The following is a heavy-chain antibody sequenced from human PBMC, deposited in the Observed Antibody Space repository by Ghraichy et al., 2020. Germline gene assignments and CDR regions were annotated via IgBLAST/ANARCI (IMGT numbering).Heavy chain of an antibody. Sequence: GESLNISCAASGFTFSSYDMSWVRQAPGKGLEWVSGITYNGDTTYYADSVKGRFTISRDNSKNTLYLQMNSLRTEDTALYYCAKHFIRTHAYWGQGTLVTVTP. D-gene: IGHD3-3*02. J-gene: IGHJ4*02. V-gene: IGHV3-23*01. CDR2: ITYNGDTT. CDR3: AKHFIRTHAY. CDR1: GFTFSSYD.